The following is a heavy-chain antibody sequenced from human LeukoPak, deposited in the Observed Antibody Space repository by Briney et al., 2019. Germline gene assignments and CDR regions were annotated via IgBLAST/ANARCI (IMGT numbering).Heavy chain of an antibody. CDR3: ANLLSPHEDRDPDTDS. D-gene: IGHD1-14*01. CDR1: GFTFSSYA. Sequence: QPGGSLRLSCAASGFTFSSYAMSWVRQAPGKGLEWVSAISGSGGSTYYADSVKGRFTIYRDNSKSTLYLQMNSLSVEDTAVYYCANLLSPHEDRDPDTDSWGQGTLITVSS. V-gene: IGHV3-23*01. CDR2: ISGSGGST. J-gene: IGHJ5*02.